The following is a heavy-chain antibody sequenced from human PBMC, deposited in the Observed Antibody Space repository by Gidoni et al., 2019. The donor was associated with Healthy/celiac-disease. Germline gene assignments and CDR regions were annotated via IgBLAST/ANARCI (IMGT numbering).Heavy chain of an antibody. V-gene: IGHV3-33*01. J-gene: IGHJ4*02. CDR3: ARGSQVAAAVDYFDY. D-gene: IGHD6-13*01. CDR2: IWYDGSNK. CDR1: GFTFSSYG. Sequence: QVQLVESGGGVVQPGRSLRLSCAASGFTFSSYGMHWVRQAPGKGLEWVAVIWYDGSNKYYADSVKGRFTISRDNSKNTLYLQMNSLRAEDTAVYYCARGSQVAAAVDYFDYWGQGTLVTVSS.